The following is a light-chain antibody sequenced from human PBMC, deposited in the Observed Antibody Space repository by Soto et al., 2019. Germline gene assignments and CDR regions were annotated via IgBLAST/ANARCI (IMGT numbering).Light chain of an antibody. CDR1: QSLLHITGETF. V-gene: IGKV2D-29*02. J-gene: IGKJ5*01. CDR3: MQSTQLPPT. Sequence: DVVMTQTPLSLPVAPGQPASISCKSSQSLLHITGETFLFWYXQRPGQSQQXLIYEVSTRVSGVPDRFSGSGSGTDFTLEISRVETDDVGIYYCMQSTQLPPTFGQGTRLEIK. CDR2: EVS.